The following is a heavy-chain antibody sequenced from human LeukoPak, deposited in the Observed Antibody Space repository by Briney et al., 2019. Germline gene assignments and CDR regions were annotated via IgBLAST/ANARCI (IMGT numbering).Heavy chain of an antibody. Sequence: GGSLRLSCAASGFTFSSYSMNWVRQAPGKGLEWVSSISSSSSYIYYADSVKGRFTISRDNSKNTLYLQMNSLRAEDTAVYYCAKVWRAVVTGDFDYWGQGTLVTVSS. CDR1: GFTFSSYS. CDR2: ISSSSSYI. CDR3: AKVWRAVVTGDFDY. D-gene: IGHD2-21*02. V-gene: IGHV3-21*04. J-gene: IGHJ4*02.